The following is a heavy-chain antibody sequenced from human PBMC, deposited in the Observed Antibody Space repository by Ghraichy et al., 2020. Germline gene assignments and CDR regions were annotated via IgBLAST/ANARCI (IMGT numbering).Heavy chain of an antibody. V-gene: IGHV1-46*01. D-gene: IGHD3-3*01. Sequence: ASVKVSCKASGYTFTSYYMHWVRQAPGQGLEWMGIINPSGGSTSYAQKFQGRVTMTRDTSTSTVYMELSSLRAEDTAVYYCAREERNDFTNCRFDYWGQGTLVTVSS. CDR1: GYTFTSYY. CDR2: INPSGGST. J-gene: IGHJ4*02. CDR3: AREERNDFTNCRFDY.